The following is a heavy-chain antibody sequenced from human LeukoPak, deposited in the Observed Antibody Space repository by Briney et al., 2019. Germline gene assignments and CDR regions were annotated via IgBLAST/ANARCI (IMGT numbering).Heavy chain of an antibody. CDR1: GGSISSSSYY. D-gene: IGHD6-13*01. CDR2: IYYSGST. CDR3: ARESGYSSSWYVGNWFDP. J-gene: IGHJ5*02. V-gene: IGHV4-39*02. Sequence: SETLSLTCTVSGGSISSSSYYWGWIRQPPGKGLEWIGSIYYSGSTYYNPYLKSRVTISVDTSKNQFSLKLSSVTAADTAVYYCARESGYSSSWYVGNWFDPWGQGTLVTVSS.